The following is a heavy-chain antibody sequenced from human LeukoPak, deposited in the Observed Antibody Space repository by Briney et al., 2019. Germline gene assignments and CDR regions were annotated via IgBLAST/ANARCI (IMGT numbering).Heavy chain of an antibody. CDR3: ARGLVLLWFGEGDY. CDR1: GYTFTSYD. V-gene: IGHV1-8*01. Sequence: ASVKVSCKASGYTFTSYDINWVRQATGQGLEWMGWMNPNSGNTGYAQKFQGRVTMTRNTSISTAYMELSSLRSEDTAVYYCARGLVLLWFGEGDYWGQGTLVTVSS. J-gene: IGHJ4*02. CDR2: MNPNSGNT. D-gene: IGHD3-10*01.